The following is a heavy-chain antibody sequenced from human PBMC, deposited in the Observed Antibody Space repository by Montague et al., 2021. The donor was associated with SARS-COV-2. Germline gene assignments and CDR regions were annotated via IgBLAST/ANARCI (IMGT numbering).Heavy chain of an antibody. V-gene: IGHV3-23*01. CDR3: AKGSRGGYFDY. J-gene: IGHJ4*02. Sequence: SLRLSCAASGFTFNSYAMSWVRQAPGKGLEWVSTISGSSGSTYYADSVKGRFAISRDNAKNTLYLQMNSLRAEDTAVYYCAKGSRGGYFDYWGQGTLVTVSS. CDR1: GFTFNSYA. D-gene: IGHD2-15*01. CDR2: ISGSSGST.